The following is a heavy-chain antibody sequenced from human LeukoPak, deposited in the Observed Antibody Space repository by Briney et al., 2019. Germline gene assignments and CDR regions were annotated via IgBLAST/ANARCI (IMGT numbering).Heavy chain of an antibody. Sequence: ASVKVSCKASGYSFTSYGITWVRQAPGQGLEWMGWISAYYGHTNYAQKLQGRVTMTTDTSTSTAYMELRSLRSDDTAVYYCARDFYHGHCAGLSCFLLDYWGQGALVTVSS. CDR3: ARDFYHGHCAGLSCFLLDY. V-gene: IGHV1-18*01. CDR2: ISAYYGHT. D-gene: IGHD2-8*02. CDR1: GYSFTSYG. J-gene: IGHJ4*02.